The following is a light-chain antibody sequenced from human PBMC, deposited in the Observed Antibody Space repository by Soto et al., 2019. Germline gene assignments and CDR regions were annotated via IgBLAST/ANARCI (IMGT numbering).Light chain of an antibody. V-gene: IGLV2-14*01. J-gene: IGLJ1*01. CDR1: SSDVGGYNY. CDR3: SSDTSSSTYV. CDR2: DVS. Sequence: QSALTQPASVSGSPGQSITISCTGTSSDVGGYNYVSWYQQHPGKAPKLMIYDVSNRPSGVSNRFSGSKSGNTASLTISGLPAEDEADYYCSSDTSSSTYVFGTGTKLTVL.